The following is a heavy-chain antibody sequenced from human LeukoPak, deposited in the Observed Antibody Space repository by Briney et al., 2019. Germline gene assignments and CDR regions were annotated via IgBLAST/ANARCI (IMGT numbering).Heavy chain of an antibody. CDR1: GYTFTSYG. Sequence: ASVKVSCKASGYTFTSYGISWVRQAPGQGLEWMGWISAYNGNTNYAQKLQGRVTMTTDTSTSTAYMELRSLRSDDTAVYYCARDNCGGDCYSSDAFDIRGQGTMVTVSS. J-gene: IGHJ3*02. V-gene: IGHV1-18*01. CDR3: ARDNCGGDCYSSDAFDI. D-gene: IGHD2-21*02. CDR2: ISAYNGNT.